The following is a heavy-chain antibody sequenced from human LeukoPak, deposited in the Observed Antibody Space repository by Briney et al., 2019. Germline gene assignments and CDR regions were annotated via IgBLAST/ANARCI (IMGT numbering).Heavy chain of an antibody. D-gene: IGHD6-19*01. CDR2: IYSGGST. V-gene: IGHV3-53*05. CDR3: AKAQPSSSGWYGTDY. Sequence: PGGSLRLSCAASGLTVTSNYMSWVRQAPGKGLAWASRIYSGGSTYYADSVKGRFTISRDNSKNTLYLQMNSLRPEDTAVYYCAKAQPSSSGWYGTDYWGQGTLVTASS. CDR1: GLTVTSNY. J-gene: IGHJ4*02.